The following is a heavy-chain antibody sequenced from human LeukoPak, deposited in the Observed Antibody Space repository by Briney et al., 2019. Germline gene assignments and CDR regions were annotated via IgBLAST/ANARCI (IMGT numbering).Heavy chain of an antibody. Sequence: ASVKVSCKASGYTFTSHFMHWVRQAPGQGLEWMGLIKTSADSASYAQSFQGRVTMTRDTSTSTVYMELSSLKSEDTAVYYCARYSSSSSLDSWGQGTLVTV. CDR3: ARYSSSSSLDS. J-gene: IGHJ4*02. CDR1: GYTFTSHF. D-gene: IGHD6-6*01. CDR2: IKTSADSA. V-gene: IGHV1-46*01.